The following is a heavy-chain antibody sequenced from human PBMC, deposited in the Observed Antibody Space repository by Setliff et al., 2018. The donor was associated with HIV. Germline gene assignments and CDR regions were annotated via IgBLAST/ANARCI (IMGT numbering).Heavy chain of an antibody. CDR1: GGTFSSYV. CDR3: ACQNSCYEGWDFDI. Sequence: ASVKVSCKASGGTFSSYVISWVRQAPGQGLEWMGGIIPIVNRANYVHNFQGRVTITADKSTNTVYMELTRLRAEDTAVYHCACQNSCYEGWDFDIWGQGTMVTVSS. J-gene: IGHJ3*02. CDR2: IIPIVNRA. D-gene: IGHD5-12*01. V-gene: IGHV1-69*10.